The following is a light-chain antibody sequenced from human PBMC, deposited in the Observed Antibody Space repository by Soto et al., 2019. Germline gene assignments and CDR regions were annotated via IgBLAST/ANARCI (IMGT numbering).Light chain of an antibody. CDR1: QSASSN. V-gene: IGKV3-15*01. CDR3: LQYNDWPLT. CDR2: GAS. J-gene: IGKJ4*01. Sequence: ELVMTQSPAALSVSPGERATLSCRANQSASSNLAWYQQKPGQAPRLLISGASTRATGIPARFSGSGSGTEFTLTISSLQSEDFAVYFCLQYNDWPLTFGGGTKVEIK.